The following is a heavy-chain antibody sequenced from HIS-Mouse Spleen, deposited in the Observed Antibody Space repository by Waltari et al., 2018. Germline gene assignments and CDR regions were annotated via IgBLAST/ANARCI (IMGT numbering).Heavy chain of an antibody. CDR2: TYYRSKWYN. CDR1: GDSVSSNSAA. V-gene: IGHV6-1*01. D-gene: IGHD6-13*01. CDR3: ARSGFVAAAGTIDY. Sequence: QVQMQPSGPGLVKPSQTLSLTCAISGDSVSSNSAAWNGLRQSPARGLEWLGRTYYRSKWYNDYAVSVKSRITINPDTSKNQFSLQLNSVTPEDTAVYYCARSGFVAAAGTIDYWGQGTLVTVSS. J-gene: IGHJ4*02.